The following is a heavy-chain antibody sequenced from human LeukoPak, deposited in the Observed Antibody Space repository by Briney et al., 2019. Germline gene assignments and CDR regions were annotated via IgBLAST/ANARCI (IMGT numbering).Heavy chain of an antibody. D-gene: IGHD3-10*01. CDR2: IWYDGSNK. CDR3: ARGRGRTMVRGVITNNWLDP. J-gene: IGHJ5*02. Sequence: GGSLRLSCAASGFTFSSYGMHWVRQAPGKGLEWVAVIWYDGSNKYYADSVKGRFTISRDNSKNTLYLQMNSLRAEDTAVYYCARGRGRTMVRGVITNNWLDPWGQGTLVTVSS. CDR1: GFTFSSYG. V-gene: IGHV3-33*01.